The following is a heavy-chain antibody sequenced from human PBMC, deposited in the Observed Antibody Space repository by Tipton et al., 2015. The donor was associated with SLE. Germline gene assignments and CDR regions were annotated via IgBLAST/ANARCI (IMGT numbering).Heavy chain of an antibody. CDR3: GNGNYAGRFDY. V-gene: IGHV4-61*01. D-gene: IGHD4-17*01. J-gene: IGHJ4*02. CDR2: IYQSGST. Sequence: TLSLTCTVSGGSVSSGSYYWSWIRQPPGKGLEWIGYIYQSGSTIYNPSLKSRVTISVDTSQNQVSLKLTSVTAADTAVYYCGNGNYAGRFDYWGQGALVTVSS. CDR1: GGSVSSGSYY.